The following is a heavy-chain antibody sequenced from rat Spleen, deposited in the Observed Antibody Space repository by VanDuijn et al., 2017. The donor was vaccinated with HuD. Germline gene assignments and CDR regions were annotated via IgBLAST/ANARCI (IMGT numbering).Heavy chain of an antibody. J-gene: IGHJ1*01. V-gene: IGHV5-25*01. CDR2: ITAGGGNT. CDR3: VRGGENWYFDF. Sequence: EVQLVASGGGLVQPGGSLKLSCTTSGFTFSYYDMAWVRQAPTKGLEWIASITAGGGNTYYSDSVKGRFTMSRDNAKSSLYLQMNSLKSEDTATYYCVRGGENWYFDFWGPGTMVTVSS. CDR1: GFTFSYYD. D-gene: IGHD1-1*01.